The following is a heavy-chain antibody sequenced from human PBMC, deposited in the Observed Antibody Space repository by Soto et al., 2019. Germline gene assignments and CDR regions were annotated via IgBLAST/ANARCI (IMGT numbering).Heavy chain of an antibody. CDR1: GFTFSSYA. CDR3: AKGRYFDWLLEGYYYYGMDV. J-gene: IGHJ6*02. Sequence: GGSLRLSCAASGFTFSSYAMSWVRQAPGKGLEWVSAISGSGGSTYYADSVKGRFTISRDNSKNTLYLQMNSLRAEDTAVYYCAKGRYFDWLLEGYYYYGMDVWGQGTTVTVSS. D-gene: IGHD3-9*01. V-gene: IGHV3-23*01. CDR2: ISGSGGST.